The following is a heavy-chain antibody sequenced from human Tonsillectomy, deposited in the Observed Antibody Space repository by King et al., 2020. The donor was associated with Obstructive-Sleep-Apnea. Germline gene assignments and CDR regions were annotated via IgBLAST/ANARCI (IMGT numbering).Heavy chain of an antibody. D-gene: IGHD4-17*01. V-gene: IGHV3-9*01. CDR2: ISWNSDSI. J-gene: IGHJ4*01. CDR3: VKDFDYGDFFGS. Sequence: VQLVESGGGVVQPGRSLRLSCAASGFTFDDYAMHWVRQVPGKGLEWVSGISWNSDSIDYADSVKGRFTISRDNTNNSLYLQMNSLRTEDTALYYCVKDFDYGDFFGSWGHGTLVTVSS. CDR1: GFTFDDYA.